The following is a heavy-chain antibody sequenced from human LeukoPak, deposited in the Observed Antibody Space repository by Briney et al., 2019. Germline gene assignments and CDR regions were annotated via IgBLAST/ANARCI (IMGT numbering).Heavy chain of an antibody. V-gene: IGHV2-5*02. CDR1: GFSLSTSGVG. CDR3: AHRVREGYCSSTSCYRREGFDY. D-gene: IGHD2-2*02. CDR2: IYWDDDK. Sequence: SGPTLVKPTQTLTLTCTFSGFSLSTSGVGVGWIRQPPGKALEWLALIYWDDDKRYSPSLKSRLTITKDTSKNQVVLTMTNMDPVDTATYYCAHRVREGYCSSTSCYRREGFDYWGQGTLVTVSS. J-gene: IGHJ4*02.